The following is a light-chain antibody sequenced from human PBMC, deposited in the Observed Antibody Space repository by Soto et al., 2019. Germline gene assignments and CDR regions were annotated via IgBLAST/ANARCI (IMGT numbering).Light chain of an antibody. J-gene: IGKJ4*01. Sequence: DIQMTQSPSTLSASVGDRVTITCRASQTIDKWLAWYQQKPGKAPKLLIYKASILQSGVPARFSGSGSGTEFTLTISSLQSEDFAVYYCQQYGDWPLTFGGGAKVEIE. CDR1: QTIDKW. CDR2: KAS. V-gene: IGKV1-5*03. CDR3: QQYGDWPLT.